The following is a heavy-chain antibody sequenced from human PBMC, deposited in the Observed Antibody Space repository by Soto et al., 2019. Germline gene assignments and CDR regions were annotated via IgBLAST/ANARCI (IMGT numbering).Heavy chain of an antibody. V-gene: IGHV3-74*01. Sequence: EVQLVESGGDLVQPGGSLRLSCAASGFTFSNYWMHWVRQAPGKGLVWVSRSNSDGSYTSYADSVKGRFTISRDNAKNTLYLQMNSLRADDTGVCYCAGRKYMDVWGKGTTVTVSS. CDR1: GFTFSNYW. J-gene: IGHJ6*03. CDR2: SNSDGSYT. CDR3: AGRKYMDV.